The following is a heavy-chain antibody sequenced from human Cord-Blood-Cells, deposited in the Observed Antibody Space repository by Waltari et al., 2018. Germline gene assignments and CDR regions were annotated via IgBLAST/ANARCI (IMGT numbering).Heavy chain of an antibody. CDR3: AKGAWFGELIAFDI. J-gene: IGHJ3*02. CDR1: GLTFSSYA. Sequence: EVQLLESGGGLVQPGGSLRLSCAASGLTFSSYAMSWVRQAPGKGVEWVSAISGSCGSTYYADSVKGRFTISRDKSKNTLYLQQNSLRADDTAVYYCAKGAWFGELIAFDIWGQGTMVTVSS. D-gene: IGHD3-10*01. V-gene: IGHV3-23*01. CDR2: ISGSCGST.